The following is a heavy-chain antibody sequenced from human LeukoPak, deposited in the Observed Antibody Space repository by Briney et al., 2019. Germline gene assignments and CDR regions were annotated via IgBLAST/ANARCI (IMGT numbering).Heavy chain of an antibody. J-gene: IGHJ6*03. V-gene: IGHV4-34*01. D-gene: IGHD3-10*01. CDR1: GGSFSGYY. Sequence: SETLSLTCAVYGGSFSGYYWSWIRQPPGKGLEWIGEINHSGSTNYNPSLKSRVTISVDTSKNQFSLKLSSVTAADTAVYYCARLTKNDSGSFRFGKKKRGYMDVWGKGTTVTISS. CDR3: ARLTKNDSGSFRFGKKKRGYMDV. CDR2: INHSGST.